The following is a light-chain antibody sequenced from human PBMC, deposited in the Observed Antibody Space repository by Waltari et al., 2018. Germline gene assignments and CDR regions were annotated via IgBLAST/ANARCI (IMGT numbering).Light chain of an antibody. Sequence: EIVLTQSPDTLSLSLGERATLSCRASDILSPSYLAWYQQRPGQAPRLLIFGTSSTAAGNPDRFSGSGSGTDFTLTISRLQAEDVAVYYCQQYGVSPIYTFGQGTKLEIK. CDR2: GTS. CDR1: DILSPSY. CDR3: QQYGVSPIYT. J-gene: IGKJ2*01. V-gene: IGKV3-20*01.